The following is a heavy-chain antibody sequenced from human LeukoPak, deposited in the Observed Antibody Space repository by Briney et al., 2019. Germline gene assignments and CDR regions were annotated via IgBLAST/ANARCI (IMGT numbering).Heavy chain of an antibody. J-gene: IGHJ4*02. V-gene: IGHV3-23*01. D-gene: IGHD6-19*01. CDR3: AKGVRAVAGTSWPN. CDR2: ISGSGGST. CDR1: GFTFSSYA. Sequence: GGSLRLSCAASGFTFSSYAMSWVRQAPGKGLEWVSAISGSGGSTYFADSLKGRFTISRDNSKNTLYLQLNSLRAEDTAVYYCAKGVRAVAGTSWPNWGQGTLDTVSS.